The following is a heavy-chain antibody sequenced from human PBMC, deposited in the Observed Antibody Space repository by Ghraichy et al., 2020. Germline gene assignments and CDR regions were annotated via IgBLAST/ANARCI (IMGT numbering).Heavy chain of an antibody. Sequence: GESLNISCAASGFTFSSYSMNWVRQAPGKGLEWVSSISSSSSYIYYADSVKGRFTISRDNAKNSLYLQMNSLRAEDTAVYYCARDPMRVATDSDYWGQGTLVTVSS. CDR3: ARDPMRVATDSDY. CDR2: ISSSSSYI. J-gene: IGHJ4*02. D-gene: IGHD5-12*01. CDR1: GFTFSSYS. V-gene: IGHV3-21*01.